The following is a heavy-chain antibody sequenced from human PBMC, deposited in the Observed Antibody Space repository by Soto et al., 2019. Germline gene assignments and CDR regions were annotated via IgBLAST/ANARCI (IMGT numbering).Heavy chain of an antibody. V-gene: IGHV4-34*01. CDR3: ARSGFWSGYPQFDY. CDR2: INHSGST. J-gene: IGHJ4*02. CDR1: GGSFSGYY. D-gene: IGHD3-3*01. Sequence: LSLTCAVYGGSFSGYYWSWIRQPPGKGLEWIGEINHSGSTNYNPSLKSRVTISVDTSKNQFSLKLSSVTAADTAVYYCARSGFWSGYPQFDYWGQGTLVTVSS.